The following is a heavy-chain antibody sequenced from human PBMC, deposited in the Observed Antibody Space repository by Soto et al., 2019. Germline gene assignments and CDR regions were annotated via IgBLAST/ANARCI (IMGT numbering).Heavy chain of an antibody. J-gene: IGHJ6*02. V-gene: IGHV3-21*01. D-gene: IGHD6-19*01. CDR1: GVTFSNYT. CDR2: ISRSSRNI. CDR3: ARDLKVAGTNSFYYYGMDV. Sequence: GGSLRLSCADSGVTFSNYTMNWVRQAPGKGLEWVSSISRSSRNIYYADSLKGRFTISRDNAKNALYLQMNSLRAEDTAVYYCARDLKVAGTNSFYYYGMDVWDQGTTVTVSS.